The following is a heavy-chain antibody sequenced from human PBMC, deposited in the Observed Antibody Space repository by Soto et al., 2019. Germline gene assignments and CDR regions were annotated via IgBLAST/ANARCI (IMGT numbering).Heavy chain of an antibody. J-gene: IGHJ4*03. CDR1: EFTFKNFA. V-gene: IGHV3-23*01. CDR3: AKRPTSGWYLAFSGGCDV. D-gene: IGHD6-19*01. CDR2: ITFNAGST. Sequence: PWGSLRLSCVASEFTFKNFAMTWVRQAPGKGLEWVSSITFNAGSTFYAGSVKGRFTISRDNSNNTLYLEMNNLRAEDTAVYFCAKRPTSGWYLAFSGGCDVWGDGTLVSVSA.